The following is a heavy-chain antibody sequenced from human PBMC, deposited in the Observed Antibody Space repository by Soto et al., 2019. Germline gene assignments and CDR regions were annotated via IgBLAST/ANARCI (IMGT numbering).Heavy chain of an antibody. CDR1: GGSISSSNW. CDR3: AGREYSGSYYGWFDP. Sequence: QVQLQESGPGLVKPSGTLSLTCAVSGGSISSSNWWSWVRQPPGKGLEWIGEIYHSGSTNYNPSLNSRVTISVAKSKYQVSLKLSAVTAADTAVYYGAGREYSGSYYGWFDPWGRGTLVTVSS. D-gene: IGHD1-26*01. V-gene: IGHV4-4*02. J-gene: IGHJ5*02. CDR2: IYHSGST.